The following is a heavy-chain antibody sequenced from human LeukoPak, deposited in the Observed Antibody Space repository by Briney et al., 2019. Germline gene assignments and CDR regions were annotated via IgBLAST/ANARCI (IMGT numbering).Heavy chain of an antibody. CDR3: AKDDNYIRFLS. D-gene: IGHD3-16*01. CDR1: GFTFSSYW. CDR2: INSDGSSP. J-gene: IGHJ5*02. V-gene: IGHV3-74*01. Sequence: GGSLRLSCAASGFTFSSYWMHWVRQAPGKGLVWVSRINSDGSSPSYAHSVKGRFTISRDNAKNTLYLQMNSLRAEHTAVYYCAKDDNYIRFLSWGQGTLVTVSS.